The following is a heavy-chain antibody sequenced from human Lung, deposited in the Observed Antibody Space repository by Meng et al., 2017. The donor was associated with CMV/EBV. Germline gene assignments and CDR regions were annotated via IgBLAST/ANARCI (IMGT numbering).Heavy chain of an antibody. J-gene: IGHJ5*02. CDR1: GYSLSTSGVG. CDR3: ARAAARPSDWFDP. D-gene: IGHD6-6*01. Sequence: QITLTGSWPTLLKPTQTLTLTCTFSGYSLSTSGVGVGWILQPPGKALECLAIIYGDDEKRYSPSLESRLTVTKDTSKNQVVLTMTNMVPVDTATYYCARAAARPSDWFDPWGQGTLVTVSS. CDR2: IYGDDEK. V-gene: IGHV2-5*02.